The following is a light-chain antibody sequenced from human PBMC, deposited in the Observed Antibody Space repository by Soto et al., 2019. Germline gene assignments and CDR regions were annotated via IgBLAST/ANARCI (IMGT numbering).Light chain of an antibody. CDR2: DAS. J-gene: IGKJ3*01. CDR1: QSVRHY. CDR3: QQRNDWPPDIT. Sequence: ELVLTQSPATLSLSPGESATLSCRASQSVRHYLAWYQQKPGQAPRLLIYDASNRAAGIPARFTGSGSGTDFTLTISSLEPEDFALYFCQQRNDWPPDITFGPGTKVDIK. V-gene: IGKV3-11*01.